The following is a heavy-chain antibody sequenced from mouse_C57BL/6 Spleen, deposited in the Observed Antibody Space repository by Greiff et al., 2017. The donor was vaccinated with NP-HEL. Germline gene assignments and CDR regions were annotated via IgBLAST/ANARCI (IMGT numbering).Heavy chain of an antibody. D-gene: IGHD1-2*01. V-gene: IGHV1-82*01. CDR3: ARGVYGYYAMDD. Sequence: VQLQQSGPELVKPGASVKISCKASGYAFSSYWMNWVKQRPGKGLEWIGRIYPGGGDTNYNGKFKGKATLTADKSSSTVYMQLSSLTSEDSAVNFCARGVYGYYAMDDWGKGTSVTVSS. J-gene: IGHJ4*01. CDR2: IYPGGGDT. CDR1: GYAFSSYW.